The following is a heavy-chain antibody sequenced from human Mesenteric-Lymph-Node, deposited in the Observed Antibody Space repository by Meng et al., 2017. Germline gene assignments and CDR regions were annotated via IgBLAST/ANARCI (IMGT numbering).Heavy chain of an antibody. CDR1: GFTFSSYA. CDR2: ISGSGGST. J-gene: IGHJ4*02. CDR3: ARGGYYDSSGYYYPFDY. D-gene: IGHD3-22*01. Sequence: GESLKISCAASGFTFSSYAMSWVRQAPGKGLERVSAISGSGGSTYYADSVKGRFTISRDNSKNTLYLQMNSLRAEDTAVYYCARGGYYDSSGYYYPFDYWGQGTLVTVSS. V-gene: IGHV3-23*01.